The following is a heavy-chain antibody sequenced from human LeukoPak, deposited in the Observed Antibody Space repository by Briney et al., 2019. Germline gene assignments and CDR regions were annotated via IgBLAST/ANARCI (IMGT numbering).Heavy chain of an antibody. CDR3: ATDSIAAAGKDY. Sequence: ASVKASCKVSGYTLTELSMHWVRQAPGKGLEWMGGFDPEDGETIYAQKFQGRVTMTEDTSTDTAYMELSSLRSEDTAVYYCATDSIAAAGKDYWGQGTLVTVSS. CDR2: FDPEDGET. CDR1: GYTLTELS. V-gene: IGHV1-24*01. D-gene: IGHD6-13*01. J-gene: IGHJ4*02.